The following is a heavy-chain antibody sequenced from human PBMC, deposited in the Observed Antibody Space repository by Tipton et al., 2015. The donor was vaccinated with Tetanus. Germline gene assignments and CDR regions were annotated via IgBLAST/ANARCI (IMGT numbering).Heavy chain of an antibody. J-gene: IGHJ3*02. Sequence: TLSLTCAVYGGSFSGYYWSWIRQPPGKGLEWIGEINHSGSTNYNPSLKSRVTISVDTSKNQFSLKLSSVTAADTAVYYCARDTEKFWSGYFIRDAFDIWGQGTMVTVSS. CDR2: INHSGST. CDR3: ARDTEKFWSGYFIRDAFDI. D-gene: IGHD3-3*01. V-gene: IGHV4-34*01. CDR1: GGSFSGYY.